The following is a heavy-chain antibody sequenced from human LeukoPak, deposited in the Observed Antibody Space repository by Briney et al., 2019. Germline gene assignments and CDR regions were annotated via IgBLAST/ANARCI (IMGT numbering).Heavy chain of an antibody. CDR3: ASSAAEYLYYFDY. CDR1: GGSFSGYY. D-gene: IGHD6-13*01. J-gene: IGHJ4*02. V-gene: IGHV4-34*01. Sequence: SETLSLTCAVYGGSFSGYYWSWIRQPPGKGLEWIGEINHSGSTNYNPSLKSRATISVDTSKNQFSLKLSSVTAADTAVYYCASSAAEYLYYFDYWGQGTLVTVSS. CDR2: INHSGST.